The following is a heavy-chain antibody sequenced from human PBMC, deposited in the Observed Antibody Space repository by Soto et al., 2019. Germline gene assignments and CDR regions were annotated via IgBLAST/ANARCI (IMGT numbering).Heavy chain of an antibody. CDR2: ISHDGTNK. CDR1: GFTFSAYG. D-gene: IGHD3-22*01. CDR3: AKDEYYYSRSGYYIFDS. Sequence: GGSLRLSCEVSGFTFSAYGMHWVRQAPGKGLEWVAAISHDGTNKNYGDSVKGRFTISRDNSKKTLYLQMNSLRPEDTSLYYCAKDEYYYSRSGYYIFDSWGQGTLVTVSS. V-gene: IGHV3-30*18. J-gene: IGHJ4*02.